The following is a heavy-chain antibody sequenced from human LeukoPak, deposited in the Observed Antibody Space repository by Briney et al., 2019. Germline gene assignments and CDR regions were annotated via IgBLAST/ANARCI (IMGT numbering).Heavy chain of an antibody. J-gene: IGHJ4*02. V-gene: IGHV3-74*01. CDR1: GFTFSSYW. Sequence: GGSLRRSCAASGFTFSSYWMHWVRQAPGKGLVGVSRINTDGGSTSYADSVKGRFTISRDNAKNTLYLQMNSLRAEDTAVYYCAREDCSSTSCYFDYWGQGTLVTVSS. CDR2: INTDGGST. D-gene: IGHD2-2*01. CDR3: AREDCSSTSCYFDY.